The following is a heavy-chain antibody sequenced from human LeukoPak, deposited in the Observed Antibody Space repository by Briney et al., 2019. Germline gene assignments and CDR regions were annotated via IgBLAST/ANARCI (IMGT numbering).Heavy chain of an antibody. J-gene: IGHJ6*02. CDR1: GFTFSSYS. D-gene: IGHD2-15*01. CDR2: ISSSSSYI. Sequence: SGGSLRLSCAASGFTFSSYSMNCVRQAPGKGLEWVSSISSSSSYIYYADSVKGRFTISRDNAKNSLYLQMNSLRAEDTAVYYCAREDGRNYYYGMDVWGQGTTVTVSS. V-gene: IGHV3-21*01. CDR3: AREDGRNYYYGMDV.